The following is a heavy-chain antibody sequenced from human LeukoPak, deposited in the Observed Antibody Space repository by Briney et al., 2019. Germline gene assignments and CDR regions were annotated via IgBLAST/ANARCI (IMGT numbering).Heavy chain of an antibody. D-gene: IGHD6-13*01. CDR3: ARRYSSSWYGTYNWFDP. CDR2: IYYSGST. V-gene: IGHV4-39*01. J-gene: IGHJ5*02. Sequence: SETLSLTCTVSGGSISSSSYYWGWIRQPPGEGLEWIGSIYYSGSTYYNPSLKSRVTISVDTSKNQFSLKLSSVTAADTAVYYCARRYSSSWYGTYNWFDPWGQGTLVTVSS. CDR1: GGSISSSSYY.